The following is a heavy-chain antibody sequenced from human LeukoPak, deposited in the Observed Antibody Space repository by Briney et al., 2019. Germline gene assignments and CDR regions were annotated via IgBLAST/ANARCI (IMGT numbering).Heavy chain of an antibody. CDR3: ARDPASAGWFDP. V-gene: IGHV3-30-3*01. J-gene: IGHJ5*02. CDR1: GFTFSSYA. Sequence: PGRSLRLSCAASGFTFSSYAMHWVRQAPGKGLEWVAVISYDGSNKYYADSVKGRFTISRDNSKNTLYLQMSSLRAEDTAVYYCARDPASAGWFDPWGQGTLVTVSS. CDR2: ISYDGSNK.